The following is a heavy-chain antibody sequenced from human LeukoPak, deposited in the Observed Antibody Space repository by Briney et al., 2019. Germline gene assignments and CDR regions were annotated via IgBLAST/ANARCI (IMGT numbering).Heavy chain of an antibody. Sequence: ASVKVSCKASGGTFSSYAISWVRQALGQGLEWMGRIIPILGIANYAQKLQGRVTITADKSTRTAYMERSSLRSEDTAVYYCARDGENWFDPWGQGTLVTVSS. J-gene: IGHJ5*02. CDR1: GGTFSSYA. CDR2: IIPILGIA. D-gene: IGHD3-10*01. V-gene: IGHV1-69*04. CDR3: ARDGENWFDP.